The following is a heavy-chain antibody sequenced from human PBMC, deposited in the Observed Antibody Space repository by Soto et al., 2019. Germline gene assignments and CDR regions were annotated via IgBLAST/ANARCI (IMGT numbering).Heavy chain of an antibody. CDR2: VYWDDDK. CDR3: AHRGSGGSFDY. D-gene: IGHD3-10*01. V-gene: IGHV2-5*02. J-gene: IGHJ4*02. Sequence: QITLKESGPTLVKPTQTLTLTCTFSGFSLSTRGVGVGWIRQPPGKALEWLALVYWDDDKRYSPSLKSRVTITTDTSKYQVVLTITNMDPVDTATYYCAHRGSGGSFDYWGQGTLVTVSS. CDR1: GFSLSTRGVG.